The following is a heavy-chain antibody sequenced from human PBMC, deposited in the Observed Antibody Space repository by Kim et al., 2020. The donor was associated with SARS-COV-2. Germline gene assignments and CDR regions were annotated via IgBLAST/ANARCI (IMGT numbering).Heavy chain of an antibody. Sequence: IYYEESVKGRFTVSRDNAQKSLFLQMNSLRADDTAVYYCATVSDSSIDYWGQGTLVTVSS. CDR3: ATVSDSSIDY. J-gene: IGHJ4*02. CDR2: I. D-gene: IGHD3-22*01. V-gene: IGHV3-11*01.